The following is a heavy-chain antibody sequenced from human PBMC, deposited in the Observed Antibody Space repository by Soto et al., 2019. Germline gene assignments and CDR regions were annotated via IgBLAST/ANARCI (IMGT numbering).Heavy chain of an antibody. CDR3: AKKDTVGYYYYGMDV. Sequence: EVQLLESGGGLVQPGGSLRLSCAASGFTFSSYAMSWVRQAPGKGLEWVSAISGSGGSSYYADSVKGRFTISRDNSKNTLYLQMNSLRAEDTAVYYCAKKDTVGYYYYGMDVWGQGTTVTVSS. J-gene: IGHJ6*02. D-gene: IGHD4-4*01. CDR2: ISGSGGSS. CDR1: GFTFSSYA. V-gene: IGHV3-23*01.